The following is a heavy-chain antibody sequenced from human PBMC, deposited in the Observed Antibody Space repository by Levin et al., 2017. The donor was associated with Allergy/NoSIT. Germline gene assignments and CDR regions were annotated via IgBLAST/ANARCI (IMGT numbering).Heavy chain of an antibody. V-gene: IGHV4-38-2*01. CDR2: FYHVGNT. J-gene: IGHJ4*02. D-gene: IGHD1-7*01. CDR3: ARQTGTSAPFDY. CDR1: GYSISSGYQ. Sequence: SQTLSLTCAVSGYSISSGYQWGWIRQSPGKGLEWIGSFYHVGNTYYSPSLRGRISISIDTSKNQVSLKLGSVTAADTAVYYCARQTGTSAPFDYWGQGILVTVSS.